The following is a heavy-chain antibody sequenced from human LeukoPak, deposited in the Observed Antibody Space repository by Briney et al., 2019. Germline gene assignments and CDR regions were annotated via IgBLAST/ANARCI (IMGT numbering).Heavy chain of an antibody. Sequence: ASVKVSCKASGGTFSSYAISWVRQAPGQGLEWMGGIIPIFGTANYAQKFQGRVTITTDESTSTAYMELSSLRSEDTAVYYCAIRITMIVVDAEYFQHRGQGTLVTVSS. J-gene: IGHJ1*01. CDR1: GGTFSSYA. CDR3: AIRITMIVVDAEYFQH. CDR2: IIPIFGTA. D-gene: IGHD3-22*01. V-gene: IGHV1-69*05.